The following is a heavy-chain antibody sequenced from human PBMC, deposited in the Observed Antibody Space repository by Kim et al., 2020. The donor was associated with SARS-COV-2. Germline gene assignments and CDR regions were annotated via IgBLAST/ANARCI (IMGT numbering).Heavy chain of an antibody. J-gene: IGHJ5*02. CDR2: ISSDGNDN. V-gene: IGHV3-30*03. D-gene: IGHD6-19*01. CDR3: VKLFTSGWYADP. CDR1: GFMFSVHG. Sequence: GGSLRLSCAASGFMFSVHGMEWVRQAPGKGLEWVAAISSDGNDNYYVDSVKGRFTISRDNSKYTLYLQLDGLTPEDTAVYYCVKLFTSGWYADPWGQGTLVTVSS.